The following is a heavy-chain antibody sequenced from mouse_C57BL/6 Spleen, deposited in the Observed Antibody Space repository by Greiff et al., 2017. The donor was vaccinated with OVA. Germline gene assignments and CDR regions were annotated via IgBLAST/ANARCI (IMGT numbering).Heavy chain of an antibody. CDR1: GFTFSSYG. CDR2: ISSGGSYT. J-gene: IGHJ1*03. V-gene: IGHV5-6*01. CDR3: ARQRGVGYFDV. Sequence: EVQLVESGGDLVKPGGSLKLSCAASGFTFSSYGMSWVRQTPDKRLEWVATISSGGSYTYYPDSVKGRFTISRDNAKNTLYLQMSSLKSEDTAMYYCARQRGVGYFDVWGTGTTVTVSS.